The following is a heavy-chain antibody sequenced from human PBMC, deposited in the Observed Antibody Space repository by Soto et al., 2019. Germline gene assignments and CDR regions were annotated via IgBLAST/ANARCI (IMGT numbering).Heavy chain of an antibody. Sequence: QVQLVESGGGVVQPGRSLRLSCAASHFTFRSFGMHWVRQAPGKGLEWVAFMSSGGNIKKSADSSEGRFTISRDNSENTLFLQMNNLRADDTAMYYCARGIGRPVGYNWESDHSDLWGQGTLVTVSS. CDR3: ARGIGRPVGYNWESDHSDL. CDR2: MSSGGNIK. CDR1: HFTFRSFG. J-gene: IGHJ5*02. D-gene: IGHD1-20*01. V-gene: IGHV3-33*01.